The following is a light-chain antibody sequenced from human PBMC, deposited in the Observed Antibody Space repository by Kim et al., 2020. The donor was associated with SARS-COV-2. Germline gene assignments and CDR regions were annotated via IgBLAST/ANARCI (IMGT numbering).Light chain of an antibody. Sequence: STGERATLSCRASQSVSTSYLTWYQQKPGQAPRLLIYGAFRRATDIPDRFNGSGSGTDFTLTISRLEPEDFAVYYCQQYGSSPPYTFGQGTKLEI. CDR2: GAF. J-gene: IGKJ2*01. CDR3: QQYGSSPPYT. V-gene: IGKV3-20*01. CDR1: QSVSTSY.